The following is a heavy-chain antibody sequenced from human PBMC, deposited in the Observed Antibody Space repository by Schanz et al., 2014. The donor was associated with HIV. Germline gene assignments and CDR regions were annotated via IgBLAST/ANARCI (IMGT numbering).Heavy chain of an antibody. D-gene: IGHD3-22*01. CDR2: ISAYNGNT. CDR3: ATSTPYYYDPDALDI. J-gene: IGHJ3*02. Sequence: QVQLLQSGAELKKPGASVKVSCKTSGYTFSNYGFSWVRQAPGRGLEWMGWISAYNGNTNFAQKIQGRVTMTTDTSTSTAYMELSRLHSEDTAIYYCATSTPYYYDPDALDIWGQGTMVIVSS. CDR1: GYTFSNYG. V-gene: IGHV1-18*04.